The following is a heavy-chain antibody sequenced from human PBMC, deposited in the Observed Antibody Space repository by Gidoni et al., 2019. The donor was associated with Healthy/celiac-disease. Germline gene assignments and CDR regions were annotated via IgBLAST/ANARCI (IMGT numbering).Heavy chain of an antibody. CDR3: ARQIRGYYGSGSYSDAFDI. CDR2: ISYDGSNK. Sequence: QVQLVESGGGLVLPGRSLRLSCAASGFTFSSYAMHWVRQAPGKVLEWVTVISYDGSNKYCADSVKDRFTISRDNSKNTLYLQMNSLRAEDTAVYYCARQIRGYYGSGSYSDAFDIWGQGTMVTVSS. D-gene: IGHD3-10*01. CDR1: GFTFSSYA. J-gene: IGHJ3*02. V-gene: IGHV3-30-3*01.